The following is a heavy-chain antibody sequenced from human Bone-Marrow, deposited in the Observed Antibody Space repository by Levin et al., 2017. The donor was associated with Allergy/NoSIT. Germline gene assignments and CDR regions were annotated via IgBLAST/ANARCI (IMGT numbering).Heavy chain of an antibody. CDR2: ILPFLDTT. Sequence: GASVKVSCKASGGTLDPFTISWVRQAPGHGLAWMGGILPFLDTTNYPRDFQDRVSIYTDKSTNIAYMELSGLTTADTAVYYCARGIRELDGSGYYPYYFDTWGQGTLVTVST. CDR1: GGTLDPFT. CDR3: ARGIRELDGSGYYPYYFDT. V-gene: IGHV1-69*16. J-gene: IGHJ4*02. D-gene: IGHD3-22*01.